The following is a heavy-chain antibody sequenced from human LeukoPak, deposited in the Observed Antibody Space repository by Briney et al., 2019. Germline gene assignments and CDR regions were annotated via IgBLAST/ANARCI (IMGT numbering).Heavy chain of an antibody. CDR2: IFYSVSN. V-gene: IGHV4-39*01. J-gene: IGHJ4*02. CDR3: ASLYYFDRSRGWNY. Sequence: PSETLSLTRAVPGDSPSRAIDYRGWVSQPPGEGLGWIGCIFYSVSNYYNSPLKARVTISVDTSKHQFSLKLSSVNAAATAVYYCASLYYFDRSRGWNYWGQGTLVTVSS. D-gene: IGHD3-22*01. CDR1: GDSPSRAIDY.